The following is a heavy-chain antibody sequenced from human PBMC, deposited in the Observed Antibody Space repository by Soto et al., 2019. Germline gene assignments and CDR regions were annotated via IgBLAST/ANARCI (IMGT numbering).Heavy chain of an antibody. Sequence: VQLVESRGDLVQPGGSLRLSCAASGFAFSRFPMHWVRQAPGKGLVWVSRIDPDGSDTTYADSVKGRFTISRDNAKNIVYLQMSSLRAEDTALYYCATMAGTYPYWGQGTLVTVSS. CDR1: GFAFSRFP. V-gene: IGHV3-74*01. CDR3: ATMAGTYPY. D-gene: IGHD1-26*01. CDR2: IDPDGSDT. J-gene: IGHJ4*02.